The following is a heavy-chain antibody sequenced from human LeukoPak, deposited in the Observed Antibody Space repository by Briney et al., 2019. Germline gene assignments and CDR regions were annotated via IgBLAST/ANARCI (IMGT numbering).Heavy chain of an antibody. J-gene: IGHJ6*02. CDR2: IYTSGST. CDR1: GGSISSYY. Sequence: SETLSLTCTVSGGSISSYYWSWIRQPAGKGLEWIGRIYTSGSTNYNPSLKSRVTISVDTSKNQFSLKLSSVTAADTAVYYCARDKPGRTYYYGMDVWGQGTTVTVSS. CDR3: ARDKPGRTYYYGMDV. V-gene: IGHV4-4*07.